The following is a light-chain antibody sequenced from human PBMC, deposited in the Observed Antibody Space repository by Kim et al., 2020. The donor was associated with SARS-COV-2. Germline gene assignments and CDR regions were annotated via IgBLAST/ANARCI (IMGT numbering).Light chain of an antibody. CDR3: CSYAGSSTWV. V-gene: IGLV2-23*02. CDR1: SSEVGSYNL. CDR2: EVS. Sequence: GQSVTFSCTGTSSEVGSYNLVSWYQQHPGKAPKLMIYEVSKRPSGVSNRFSGSKSGNTASLTIPGLQAEDEADYYCCSYAGSSTWVFGGGTQLTVL. J-gene: IGLJ3*02.